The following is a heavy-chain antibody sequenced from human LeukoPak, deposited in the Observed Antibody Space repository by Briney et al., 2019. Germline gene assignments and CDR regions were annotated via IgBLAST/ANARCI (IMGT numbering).Heavy chain of an antibody. J-gene: IGHJ4*02. V-gene: IGHV3-66*02. CDR3: ARDRITGTTRDY. CDR2: IYSGGST. Sequence: AGSLRLSCAASGFTVSSNYMSWVRQAPGKGLEWVSVIYSGGSTYYADSVKGRFTISRDNSKNTLYLQMNSLRAEDTAVYYCARDRITGTTRDYWGQGNLVTVSS. CDR1: GFTVSSNY. D-gene: IGHD1-7*01.